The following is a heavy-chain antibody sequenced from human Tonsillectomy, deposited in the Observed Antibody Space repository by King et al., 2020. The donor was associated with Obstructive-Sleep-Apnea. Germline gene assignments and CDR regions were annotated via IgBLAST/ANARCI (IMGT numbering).Heavy chain of an antibody. Sequence: VQLVESGGGVVQPGRSLRLSCAASGFTFSSYGMHWVRQAPGKGLEWVAVISYDGSNKYYADSVKGRFTISRDNSKNTLYLQMNSLRAEDTAVYYCAKLRITMVRGVIIGPWGQGTMVTVSS. CDR1: GFTFSSYG. D-gene: IGHD3-10*01. CDR3: AKLRITMVRGVIIGP. J-gene: IGHJ3*01. CDR2: ISYDGSNK. V-gene: IGHV3-30*18.